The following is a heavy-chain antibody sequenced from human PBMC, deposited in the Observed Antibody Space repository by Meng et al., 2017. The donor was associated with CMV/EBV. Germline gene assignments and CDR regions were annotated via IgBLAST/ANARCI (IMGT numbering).Heavy chain of an antibody. Sequence: QLEGSGQGLVKPSEPLSLSCTVSGGSISSSSYYWGWIRQPPGKGLEWIGSIYYSGSTYYNPSLKSRVTISVDTSKNQFSLKLSSVTAADTAVYYCARSIAARPYRYNWFDPWGQGTLVTVSS. CDR3: ARSIAARPYRYNWFDP. J-gene: IGHJ5*02. CDR2: IYYSGST. CDR1: GGSISSSSYY. V-gene: IGHV4-39*07. D-gene: IGHD6-6*01.